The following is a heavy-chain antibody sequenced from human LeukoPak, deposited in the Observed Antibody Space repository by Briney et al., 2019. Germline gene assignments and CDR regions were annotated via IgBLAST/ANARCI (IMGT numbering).Heavy chain of an antibody. CDR3: AIGFIPDY. CDR2: IKQDGSEK. Sequence: GGSLRLSCAASGFTFSNYAMSWVRQAPGKGLEWVANIKQDGSEKYYVDSVKGRFTISRDNAKNSLYLQMNSLRAEDTAVYYCAIGFIPDYWGQGTLVTVSS. D-gene: IGHD3-16*01. J-gene: IGHJ4*02. CDR1: GFTFSNYA. V-gene: IGHV3-7*01.